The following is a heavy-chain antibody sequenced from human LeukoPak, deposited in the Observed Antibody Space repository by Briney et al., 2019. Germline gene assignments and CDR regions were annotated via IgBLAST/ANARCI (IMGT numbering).Heavy chain of an antibody. Sequence: SETLSLTCTVSGGSISSSSYYWGWIRQPPGKGLEWIGCIYYNGATYYNPSLKGRVSISTDTSKNQFSLKLSSVTAADTAVYFCTSRRPIAAAEVWGQGTLLTVSS. CDR3: TSRRPIAAAEV. D-gene: IGHD6-13*01. CDR2: IYYNGAT. J-gene: IGHJ4*02. V-gene: IGHV4-39*01. CDR1: GGSISSSSYY.